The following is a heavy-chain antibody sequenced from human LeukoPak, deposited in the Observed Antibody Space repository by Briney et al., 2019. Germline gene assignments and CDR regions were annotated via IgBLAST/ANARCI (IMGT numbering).Heavy chain of an antibody. V-gene: IGHV3-33*06. Sequence: PGRSLRLSCAASGFTFSSYGMHWVRQAPGKGLEWVAVIWYDGSNKYYADSVKGRFTISRDNSKNTLYLQMNSLRAEDTAVYYCAKGPMTTVTTPDYWGQGTLVTVSS. CDR3: AKGPMTTVTTPDY. D-gene: IGHD4-17*01. CDR1: GFTFSSYG. CDR2: IWYDGSNK. J-gene: IGHJ4*02.